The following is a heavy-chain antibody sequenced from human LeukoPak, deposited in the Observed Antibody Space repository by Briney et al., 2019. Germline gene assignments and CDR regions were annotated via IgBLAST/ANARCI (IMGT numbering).Heavy chain of an antibody. V-gene: IGHV1-2*02. Sequence: ASVKVSCKASGYTFTGYYMHWVRQAPGQGLEWMGWINPNSGGTNYAQKFQGRVTMTRDTSISTAYMELSRLRSDDTAVYYCARDSSAAAGTIPFWFDPWGQGTLVTVSS. D-gene: IGHD6-13*01. J-gene: IGHJ5*02. CDR1: GYTFTGYY. CDR2: INPNSGGT. CDR3: ARDSSAAAGTIPFWFDP.